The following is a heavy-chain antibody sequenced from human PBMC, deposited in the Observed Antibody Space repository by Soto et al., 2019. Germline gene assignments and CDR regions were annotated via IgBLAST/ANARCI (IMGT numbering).Heavy chain of an antibody. CDR2: INPNSGGT. Sequence: ASVKVSCKASGYTFTGYYMHWVRQAPGQGLEWMGWINPNSGGTNYAQKFQGRVTMTRDTSISTAYMELSRLRSDDTAVYYCARDRYSSSWYNYYYGMDVWGQATKVTVYS. V-gene: IGHV1-2*02. J-gene: IGHJ6*02. CDR3: ARDRYSSSWYNYYYGMDV. CDR1: GYTFTGYY. D-gene: IGHD6-13*01.